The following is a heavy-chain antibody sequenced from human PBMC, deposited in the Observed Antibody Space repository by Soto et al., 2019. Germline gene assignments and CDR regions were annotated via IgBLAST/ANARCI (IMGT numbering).Heavy chain of an antibody. J-gene: IGHJ2*01. CDR2: ISYVGSYK. D-gene: IGHD3-16*02. Sequence: QVQLVESGGGVVQPGRSLRLSCAASGFTFTSYGIHWVRQAPGKGLEWVAVISYVGSYKYYGDSVKGRFTISRDNSKNTVSLQMNSLRAEDTAVYYCAKVYYPLYLPTRSWYFDLWGRGTLVTVSS. CDR3: AKVYYPLYLPTRSWYFDL. CDR1: GFTFTSYG. V-gene: IGHV3-30*18.